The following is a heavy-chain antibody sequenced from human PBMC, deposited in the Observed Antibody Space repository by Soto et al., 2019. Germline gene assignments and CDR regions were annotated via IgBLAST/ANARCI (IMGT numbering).Heavy chain of an antibody. CDR3: ARQWLHSYFAY. CDR1: GFTFSSYA. D-gene: IGHD6-19*01. Sequence: GGSLRLSCAASGFTFSSYAMHWVRQAPGKGLEYVSASSNGGSTYYANSVKGRFTISRDNSKNTLYLQMGSLRAEDMAVYYCARQWLHSYFAYWGQGTLVTVSS. J-gene: IGHJ4*02. CDR2: SSNGGST. V-gene: IGHV3-64*01.